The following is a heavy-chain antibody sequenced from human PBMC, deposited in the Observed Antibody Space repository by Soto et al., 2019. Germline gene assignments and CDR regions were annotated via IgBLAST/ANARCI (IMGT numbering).Heavy chain of an antibody. J-gene: IGHJ6*02. CDR3: ARGDATRIVVATYYGLDV. D-gene: IGHD3-22*01. V-gene: IGHV1-69*12. Sequence: QVQVVQSGAEVKKPGSSVKVSCKASGGSFSNYGISWVRQAPGQGLEWMGGIIPVFGTPHSAQKFQDRVTITADESTSRVYMEVSSLTSEDTAVYYCARGDATRIVVATYYGLDVWGQGTTVTVSS. CDR1: GGSFSNYG. CDR2: IIPVFGTP.